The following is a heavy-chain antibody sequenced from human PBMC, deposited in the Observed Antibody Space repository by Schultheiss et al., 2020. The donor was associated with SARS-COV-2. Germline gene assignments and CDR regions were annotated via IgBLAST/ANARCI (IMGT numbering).Heavy chain of an antibody. J-gene: IGHJ6*03. Sequence: GSLRLSCKGSGYSFTSYWIGWVRQMPGKGLEWMGIIYPGDSDTRYSPSFQGQVTISADKSISTAYLQWSSLKASDTAMYYCARPARVSSGYYKRYYYYYMDVWGKGTTVTVSS. V-gene: IGHV5-51*01. D-gene: IGHD3-22*01. CDR1: GYSFTSYW. CDR2: IYPGDSDT. CDR3: ARPARVSSGYYKRYYYYYMDV.